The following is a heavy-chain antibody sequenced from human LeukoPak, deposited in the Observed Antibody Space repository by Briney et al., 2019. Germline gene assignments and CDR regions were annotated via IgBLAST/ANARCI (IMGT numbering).Heavy chain of an antibody. CDR1: GFTFSHYP. D-gene: IGHD6-19*01. CDR3: AKGGWADF. V-gene: IGHV3-23*01. CDR2: ISDGGDYT. Sequence: GGSLRLSCTASGFTFSHYPMTWVRQAPGKGLEWVSLISDGGDYTYYADSVKGRFTISRDNPKNTLYLQMNSLRAEDTAVYYCAKGGWADFWGQGTLVTVSS. J-gene: IGHJ4*02.